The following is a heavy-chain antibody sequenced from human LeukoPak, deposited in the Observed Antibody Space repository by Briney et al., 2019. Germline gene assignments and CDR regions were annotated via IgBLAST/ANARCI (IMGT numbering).Heavy chain of an antibody. D-gene: IGHD6-13*01. CDR3: ARATIAAAGTQGAFDI. Sequence: GGSLRLSCAASGFTFSSYSMNWVRQAPGKGLEWVSSISSSSSYIYYADSVKGRFTISRDNAKNSLYLQMNSLRAEDTAVYYCARATIAAAGTQGAFDIWGQGTMVTVSS. J-gene: IGHJ3*02. CDR2: ISSSSSYI. V-gene: IGHV3-21*01. CDR1: GFTFSSYS.